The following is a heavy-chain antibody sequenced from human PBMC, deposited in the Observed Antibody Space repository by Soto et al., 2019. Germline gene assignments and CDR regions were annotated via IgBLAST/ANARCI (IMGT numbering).Heavy chain of an antibody. D-gene: IGHD1-1*01. CDR1: GGSVRAPDW. J-gene: IGHJ5*01. CDR2: VHISGHS. Sequence: PSETLSLTCTLSGGSVRAPDWWNWVRESPDKGVGGVAEVHISGHSNYNPSLRSRVSVSIDSSKNQCYLNVNSVTAADTAIYYCARVRQGCSANNCYFDPWGQGTQVTVSS. CDR3: ARVRQGCSANNCYFDP. V-gene: IGHV4-4*02.